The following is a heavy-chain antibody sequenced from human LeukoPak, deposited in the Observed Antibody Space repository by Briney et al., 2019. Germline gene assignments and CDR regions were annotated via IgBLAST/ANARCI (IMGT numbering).Heavy chain of an antibody. V-gene: IGHV1-24*01. CDR2: FDPEDGET. Sequence: EASVKASCKVSGYTPTELSMHWVRQAPGKGLEWMGGFDPEDGETIYAQKFQGRVTMTEDTSTDTAYMELSSLRSEDTAVYYCATERREQQLVQGGFDYWGQGTLVTVSS. CDR3: ATERREQQLVQGGFDY. D-gene: IGHD6-13*01. CDR1: GYTPTELS. J-gene: IGHJ4*02.